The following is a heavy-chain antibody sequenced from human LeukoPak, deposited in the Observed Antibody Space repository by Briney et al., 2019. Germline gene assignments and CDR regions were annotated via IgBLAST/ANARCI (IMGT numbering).Heavy chain of an antibody. CDR2: IYSGGST. CDR3: ARGGYYYYGMDV. CDR1: GFTVSSNY. V-gene: IGHV3-53*01. Sequence: GGSLRLSCAASGFTVSSNYMSWVRQAPGKGLEWVSVIYSGGSTYYADSVKGRFTISRDNSKNPLYLQMNSLRAEDTAVYYCARGGYYYYGMDVWGQGTTVTVSS. J-gene: IGHJ6*02.